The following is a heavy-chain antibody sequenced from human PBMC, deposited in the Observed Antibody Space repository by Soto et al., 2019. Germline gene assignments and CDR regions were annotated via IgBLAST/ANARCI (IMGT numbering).Heavy chain of an antibody. CDR1: GFTFSSYA. CDR2: ISYDGSNK. J-gene: IGHJ4*02. CDR3: AKGVVDRGIDS. V-gene: IGHV3-30*14. Sequence: GGSLRLSCAASGFTFSSYAMHWVRQAPGKGLEWVAVISYDGSNKYYADSVKGRFTISRDNSKNMLYLQMNSLRAEDTAVYYCAKGVVDRGIDSWGQGTVVTVSS. D-gene: IGHD3-16*02.